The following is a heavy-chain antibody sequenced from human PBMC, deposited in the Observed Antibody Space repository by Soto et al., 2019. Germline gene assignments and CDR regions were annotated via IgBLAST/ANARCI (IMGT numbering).Heavy chain of an antibody. D-gene: IGHD1-1*01. CDR3: ARDFPIRTSGYSYYGMDV. V-gene: IGHV3-53*05. CDR2: LYNGGAT. CDR1: EFIVSSNY. J-gene: IGHJ6*01. Sequence: HPGGSLRLSCAASEFIVSSNYMTWVRQAPGKGIEWVSLLYNGGATHYAASVNGRFTISRDNSKNTLYLPMNSLRAEDTAVYYCARDFPIRTSGYSYYGMDVWEQGTTVTVSS.